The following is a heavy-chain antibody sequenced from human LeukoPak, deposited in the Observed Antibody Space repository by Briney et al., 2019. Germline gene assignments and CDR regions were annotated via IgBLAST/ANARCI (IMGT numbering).Heavy chain of an antibody. CDR2: INPNSGGT. Sequence: GASVKVSCKASGYTFTGYYMHWVRQAPGQGLEWMGWINPNSGGTNYAQKFQGRVIMTRDTSISTAYMELSRLRSDDTAMYYCARVFPPGPLYYYDSSGYRDSWGQGTLVTVSS. D-gene: IGHD3-22*01. V-gene: IGHV1-2*02. CDR3: ARVFPPGPLYYYDSSGYRDS. J-gene: IGHJ4*02. CDR1: GYTFTGYY.